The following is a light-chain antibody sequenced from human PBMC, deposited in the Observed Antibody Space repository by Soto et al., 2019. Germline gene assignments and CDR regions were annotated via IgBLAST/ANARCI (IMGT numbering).Light chain of an antibody. J-gene: IGKJ2*01. Sequence: DIQMTQSPXTLSASVGDRVTITCRASQSISSWLAWYQQKPGKAPKLLXYDASSLESGVPSRFXXXGXGTXXXXXXXXLQXDDXXTYXCQQXXSYFFGQGTKLEIK. V-gene: IGKV1-5*01. CDR1: QSISSW. CDR3: QQXXSYF. CDR2: DAS.